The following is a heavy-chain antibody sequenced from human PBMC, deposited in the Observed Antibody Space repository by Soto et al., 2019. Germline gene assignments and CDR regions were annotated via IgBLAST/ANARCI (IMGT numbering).Heavy chain of an antibody. CDR3: ARDLKCSGGSCYPYYYYGMDV. CDR1: GYTYNGNY. CDR2: INPNSGGT. D-gene: IGHD2-15*01. Sequence: SVKVSSKDSGYTYNGNYLHWLRQAHKQGLEWMGWINPNSGGTNYAQKIQGWVTMTRDTSISTAYMELSRLRSDDTAVYYCARDLKCSGGSCYPYYYYGMDVWGQGTTVTVSS. V-gene: IGHV1-2*04. J-gene: IGHJ6*02.